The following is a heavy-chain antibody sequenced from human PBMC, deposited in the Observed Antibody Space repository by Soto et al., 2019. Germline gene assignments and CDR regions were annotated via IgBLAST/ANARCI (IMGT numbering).Heavy chain of an antibody. J-gene: IGHJ3*02. CDR2: ISSSSSTI. CDR3: ARDDHGITSVREVIMDDDAFDI. V-gene: IGHV3-48*02. Sequence: EVQLVESGGGLVQPGGSLRLSCAASGFPFRSYSMNWVLQAPGKGLEWVSYISSSSSTIYYADSVKGRFTISRDNAKTSLYLKMNSLRDEETAVYYCARDDHGITSVREVIMDDDAFDIWGQGTMVTVSS. D-gene: IGHD3-10*01. CDR1: GFPFRSYS.